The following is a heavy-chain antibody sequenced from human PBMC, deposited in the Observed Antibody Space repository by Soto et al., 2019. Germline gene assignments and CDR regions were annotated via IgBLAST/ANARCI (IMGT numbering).Heavy chain of an antibody. CDR1: GYTFVSYG. V-gene: IGHV1-18*04. CDR2: ISPYNGNT. D-gene: IGHD3-22*01. J-gene: IGHJ5*02. Sequence: QVQLVQSAAEVKKPGASVKVSCKTSGYTFVSYGISWVRQAPGQGLEWMGWISPYNGNTNFAQRFQGRVTLTTDTSTDIVYMDLGSLNSDDTAVYYCARDQYFFDSSGYYDHWGQGTLITVSS. CDR3: ARDQYFFDSSGYYDH.